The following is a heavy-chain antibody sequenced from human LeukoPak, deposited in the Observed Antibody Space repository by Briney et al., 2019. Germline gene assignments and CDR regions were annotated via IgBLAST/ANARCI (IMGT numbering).Heavy chain of an antibody. Sequence: ASVKVSCKASGGTFSSYAISWVLQAPGQGLEWMGGIIPIFGTANYAQKFQGRVTITTDESTSTAYMELSSLRSEDTAVYYCARDRGSGSYYGDYWGQGTPVTVSS. J-gene: IGHJ4*02. CDR1: GGTFSSYA. V-gene: IGHV1-69*05. CDR2: IIPIFGTA. CDR3: ARDRGSGSYYGDY. D-gene: IGHD1-26*01.